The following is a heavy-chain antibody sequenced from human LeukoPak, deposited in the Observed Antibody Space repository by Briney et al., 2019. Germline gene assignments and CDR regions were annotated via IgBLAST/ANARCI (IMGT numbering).Heavy chain of an antibody. CDR2: ISGSGGST. CDR3: AKIPQPNYYCGSQTLDY. CDR1: GFTFSTYA. Sequence: GGSLRLSCAASGFTFSTYAMSWVRQAPGKGLEWVSAISGSGGSTYYADSVKGRFTISRDNSKNTLYLQMNSLRAEDTAVYYCAKIPQPNYYCGSQTLDYWGQGTLVTVSS. V-gene: IGHV3-23*01. J-gene: IGHJ4*02. D-gene: IGHD3-10*01.